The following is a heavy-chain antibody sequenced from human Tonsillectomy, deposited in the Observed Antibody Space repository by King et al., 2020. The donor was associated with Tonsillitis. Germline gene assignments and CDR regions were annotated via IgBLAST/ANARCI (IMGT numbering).Heavy chain of an antibody. V-gene: IGHV3-23*04. CDR2: ISGSGGST. D-gene: IGHD3-22*01. J-gene: IGHJ4*02. CDR3: ATSRTDYYDTSGYYQTEAFDY. CDR1: GFTFSSYA. Sequence: VQLVESGGGLVQPGGSLRLSCAASGFTFSSYAMSWVRQAPGKGLEWVSAISGSGGSTYYADSVRGRFTISRDNSKNTLYLQMDSLRAEDTAVYYCATSRTDYYDTSGYYQTEAFDYWGQGPLVTVSS.